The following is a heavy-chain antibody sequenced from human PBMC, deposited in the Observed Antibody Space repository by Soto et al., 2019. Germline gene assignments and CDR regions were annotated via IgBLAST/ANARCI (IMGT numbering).Heavy chain of an antibody. CDR2: IKSKTDGGTT. CDR1: GFTFSNAW. Sequence: GGSLRLSCAASGFTFSNAWMNWVRQAPGKGLEWVGRIKSKTDGGTTDYAAPVKGRFTISRDDSKNTLYLQMNSLKTEDTAVYYCTTVPSESGSYLTYYYYYGMDVWGQGTTVTVSS. V-gene: IGHV3-15*07. CDR3: TTVPSESGSYLTYYYYYGMDV. D-gene: IGHD1-26*01. J-gene: IGHJ6*02.